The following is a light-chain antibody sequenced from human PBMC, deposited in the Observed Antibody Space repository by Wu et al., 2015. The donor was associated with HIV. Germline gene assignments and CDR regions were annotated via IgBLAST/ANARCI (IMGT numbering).Light chain of an antibody. CDR3: QQYGSSQWT. J-gene: IGKJ1*01. Sequence: NPGHGSPDYLIFSTSNRATGIPDRFSGSGSGTEFTLTISRLEPEDFAVYYCQQYGSSQWTFGQGTKVEIK. CDR2: STS. V-gene: IGKV3-20*01.